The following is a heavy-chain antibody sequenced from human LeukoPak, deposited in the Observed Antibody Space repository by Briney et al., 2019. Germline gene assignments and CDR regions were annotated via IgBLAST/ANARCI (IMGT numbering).Heavy chain of an antibody. CDR1: GGSFSGYY. CDR3: ARGPVGYYYDSSGYYFDY. Sequence: PSETLSLTCAVYGGSFSGYYWSWIRQPPGKGLEWIGEINHSGSTNYNPSLKSRVTISVDTSKNQFSLKLSSVTAADTAVYYCARGPVGYYYDSSGYYFDYWGQGTLVTVSS. J-gene: IGHJ4*02. V-gene: IGHV4-34*01. D-gene: IGHD3-22*01. CDR2: INHSGST.